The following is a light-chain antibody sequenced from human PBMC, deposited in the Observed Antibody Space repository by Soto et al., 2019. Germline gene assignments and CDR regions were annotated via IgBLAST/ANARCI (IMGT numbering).Light chain of an antibody. CDR1: QSVRSK. V-gene: IGKV3-15*01. J-gene: IGKJ5*01. CDR2: DAS. Sequence: EIVMTQSPGTLSVSPGERATLSCRASQSVRSKLAWYQQKPGQAPRLLIYDASTRATGIPARFSGSGSGTEFTLTISSLQSADFAVYYCQQYNNWPPITFGQGTRLEIK. CDR3: QQYNNWPPIT.